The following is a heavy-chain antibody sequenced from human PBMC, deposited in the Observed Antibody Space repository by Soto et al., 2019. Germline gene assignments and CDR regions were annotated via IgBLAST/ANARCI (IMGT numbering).Heavy chain of an antibody. CDR1: GYSFTSYW. Sequence: GESLKISCKGSGYSFTSYWISWVRQMPGKGLEWMGRIDPSDSYTNYSPSFQGHVTISADKSISTAYLQWSSLKASDTAMYYCARHTRNTKTYFYYGMDVWGQGTTVTVTS. J-gene: IGHJ6*02. D-gene: IGHD3-3*01. CDR2: IDPSDSYT. V-gene: IGHV5-10-1*01. CDR3: ARHTRNTKTYFYYGMDV.